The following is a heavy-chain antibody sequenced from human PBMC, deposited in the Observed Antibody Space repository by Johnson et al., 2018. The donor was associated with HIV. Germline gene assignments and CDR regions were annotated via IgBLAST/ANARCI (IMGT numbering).Heavy chain of an antibody. CDR2: IWYDVSNK. V-gene: IGHV3-33*06. CDR1: GFTFSSYG. D-gene: IGHD2-21*01. Sequence: QMQLVESGGGVVQPGRSLRLSCAASGFTFSSYGMHWVRQAPGKGLEWVAVIWYDVSNKYYADSVKGRFTISRDNSKNTLYLQMNSLRAEDTAVYYCAKSDVVVIPEGAFDIWGQGTMVTVSS. J-gene: IGHJ3*02. CDR3: AKSDVVVIPEGAFDI.